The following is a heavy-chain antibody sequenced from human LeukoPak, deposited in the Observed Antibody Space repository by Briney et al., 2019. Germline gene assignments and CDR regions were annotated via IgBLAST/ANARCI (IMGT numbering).Heavy chain of an antibody. CDR1: GYTFTSYG. D-gene: IGHD6-19*01. CDR3: ARDLKGIAVAGDLFDY. J-gene: IGHJ4*02. CDR2: ISAYNGNT. Sequence: ASVKVSCKASGYTFTSYGISWVRQAPGQGLEWMGWISAYNGNTNYAQKLQGRVTMTTDTSTSTAYMELRSLRSDDTAVYYCARDLKGIAVAGDLFDYWGQGTLVTVSS. V-gene: IGHV1-18*01.